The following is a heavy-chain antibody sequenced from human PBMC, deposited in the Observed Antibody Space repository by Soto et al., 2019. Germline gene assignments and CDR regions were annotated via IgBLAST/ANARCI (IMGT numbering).Heavy chain of an antibody. J-gene: IGHJ4*02. CDR2: ISAYNGNT. Sequence: QVQLVQSGAEVKKPGASVKVSCKASGYTFTSYGISWVRQAPGQGLEWMGWISAYNGNTNYAQKLQGRVTMTTDTSTSTAYMELRSLRSDDTTVYYCARDRPNYDFWSGYYYGFDYWGQGTLVTVSS. D-gene: IGHD3-3*01. V-gene: IGHV1-18*01. CDR1: GYTFTSYG. CDR3: ARDRPNYDFWSGYYYGFDY.